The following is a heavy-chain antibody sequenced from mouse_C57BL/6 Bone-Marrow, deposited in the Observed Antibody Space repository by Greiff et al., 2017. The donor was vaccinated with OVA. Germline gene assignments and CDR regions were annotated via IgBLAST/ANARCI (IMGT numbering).Heavy chain of an antibody. V-gene: IGHV1-81*01. D-gene: IGHD2-10*02. J-gene: IGHJ2*01. CDR1: GYTFTSHG. Sequence: QVQLQQSGAELARPGALVKLFRKASGYTFTSHGISRVKQRTGQGPEWNGEIYPRSGNTYHNEKFKGKATLTADKSSSTAYMGLRSLTSEDSAVYFCARMGYGNYGYWGQGTTLTVSS. CDR2: IYPRSGNT. CDR3: ARMGYGNYGY.